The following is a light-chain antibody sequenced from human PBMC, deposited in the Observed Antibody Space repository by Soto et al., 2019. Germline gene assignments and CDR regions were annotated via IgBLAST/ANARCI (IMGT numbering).Light chain of an antibody. CDR3: YSYAGRNLYV. V-gene: IGLV2-23*01. J-gene: IGLJ1*01. CDR1: SSDVGGYNL. Sequence: QSVLTQPASVSGSPGQSITISCTGTSSDVGGYNLVSWYQQHPGKAPKLMIYEGSQRPSGVSNRFSGSKSGNTASLTISGLQAEDEADYYCYSYAGRNLYVFGTGTMV. CDR2: EGS.